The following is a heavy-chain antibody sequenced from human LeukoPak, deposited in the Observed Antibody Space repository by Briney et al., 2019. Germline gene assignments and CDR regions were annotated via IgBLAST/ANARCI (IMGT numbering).Heavy chain of an antibody. Sequence: GGSLRLSCAASGFTFSSYSMNWVRQAPGKGLEWVSSISSSSSYIYYADSVKGRFTISRDNAKNSLYLQMNSLRAEDTAVYYCVRDDKQKLGYYGMDVWGQGTTVTVSS. V-gene: IGHV3-21*04. CDR3: VRDDKQKLGYYGMDV. D-gene: IGHD3-16*01. CDR1: GFTFSSYS. J-gene: IGHJ6*02. CDR2: ISSSSSYI.